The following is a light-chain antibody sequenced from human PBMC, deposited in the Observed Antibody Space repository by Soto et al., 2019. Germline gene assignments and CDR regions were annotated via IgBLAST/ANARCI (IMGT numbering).Light chain of an antibody. V-gene: IGLV2-8*01. J-gene: IGLJ3*02. CDR2: EVS. CDR1: SSDIGAYNY. CDR3: SSYAGSNERWV. Sequence: QSVLTQPPSASGSPGQSVTISCTGTSSDIGAYNYVSWYQQHPGKAPKLMIHEVSKRPPGVPDRFSGSKSGNTASLTVSGLQPEDEADYYCSSYAGSNERWVFGGGTKLTVL.